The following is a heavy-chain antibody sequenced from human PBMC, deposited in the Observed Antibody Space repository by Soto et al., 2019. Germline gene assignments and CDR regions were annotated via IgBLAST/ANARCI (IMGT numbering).Heavy chain of an antibody. CDR1: GYTFANYG. D-gene: IGHD2-8*01. CDR2: ISAYNGNT. CDR3: ARGGNGYYMDV. Sequence: QVQLVQSGAEVKKPGASVKVSCKASGYTFANYGINWVRQAPGQGLEWMGWISAYNGNTNYAQKLQGRVTMTTDTSTTTAYIDLRSLRSDDTVVYYCARGGNGYYMDVWGKGTTVTVSS. J-gene: IGHJ6*03. V-gene: IGHV1-18*01.